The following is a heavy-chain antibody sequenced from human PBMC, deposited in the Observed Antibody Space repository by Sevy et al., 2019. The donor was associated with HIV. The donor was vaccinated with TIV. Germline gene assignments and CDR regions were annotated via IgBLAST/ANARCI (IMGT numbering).Heavy chain of an antibody. CDR1: GFTFSSYA. CDR2: ISGSGGIT. D-gene: IGHD3-10*01. V-gene: IGHV3-23*01. J-gene: IGHJ6*03. Sequence: GGSLRLSCAASGFTFSSYAMSWVRQAPGKGLEWVSAISGSGGITYYADSVKGRFTISRDNSKNTLYLQMNSLRAEDMAVYYCAKGGSGSYGYYYMDVWGKGTTVTVSS. CDR3: AKGGSGSYGYYYMDV.